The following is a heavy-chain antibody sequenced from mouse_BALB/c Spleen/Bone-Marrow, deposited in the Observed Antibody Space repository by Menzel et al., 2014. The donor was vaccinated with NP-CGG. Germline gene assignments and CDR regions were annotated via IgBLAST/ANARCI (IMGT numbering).Heavy chain of an antibody. CDR1: GYSFSNYW. D-gene: IGHD1-1*01. V-gene: IGHV1-80*01. J-gene: IGHJ4*01. Sequence: QVQLQQSGAELVRPESSVKISCKSSGYSFSNYWMNWMKQRPGQGLEWIGQIYPGDGDTNYNGKFKGKATLTADKSSSTAYMQRSSLTSEDAAVYFCASRGDYSYAMDYWGQGTSVTGSS. CDR2: IYPGDGDT. CDR3: ASRGDYSYAMDY.